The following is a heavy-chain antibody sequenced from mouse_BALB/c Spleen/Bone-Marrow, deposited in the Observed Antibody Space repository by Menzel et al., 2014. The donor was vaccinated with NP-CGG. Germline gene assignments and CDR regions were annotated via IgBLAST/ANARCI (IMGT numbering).Heavy chain of an antibody. V-gene: IGHV5-6-3*01. CDR1: GFTFSNYG. Sequence: EVQGAESGGGLVQPGVSLKLSCAASGFTFSNYGISWVRQTPRKRLEFVPCINSNGGIADYPDSVKGRFAISRNNAKSTLYLQSSSQESEGTAIYYCAKNQEAFDYWGQGTTLTVSS. J-gene: IGHJ2*01. D-gene: IGHD3-2*02. CDR2: INSNGGIA. CDR3: AKNQEAFDY.